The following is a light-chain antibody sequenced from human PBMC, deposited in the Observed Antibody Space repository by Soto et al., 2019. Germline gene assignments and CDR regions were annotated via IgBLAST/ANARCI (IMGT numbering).Light chain of an antibody. CDR1: QSVTNS. J-gene: IGKJ1*01. CDR2: DAS. Sequence: EIVLTQSPSALSLSPGERATLSCRAIQSVTNSLAWYQQKPGQAPRLLIYDASNRASGIPDRFSGSGSGTDFTLTISSLQSEDFAVYHCQHYNSWPRTWTFGQGTKVDIK. CDR3: QHYNSWPRTWT. V-gene: IGKV3-11*01.